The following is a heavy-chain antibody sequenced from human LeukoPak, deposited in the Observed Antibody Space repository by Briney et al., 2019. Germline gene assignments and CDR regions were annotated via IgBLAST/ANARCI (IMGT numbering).Heavy chain of an antibody. CDR1: GGYFSGYY. J-gene: IGHJ4*02. D-gene: IGHD2-15*01. CDR3: ASRPIVVVVAATDQPTKYYFDY. CDR2: INRSGST. Sequence: SETLSLTCAVSGGYFSGYYSSWIRQPPGKGLEWIGEINRSGSTNYNPSLMSRVTISVDKSKNQFSLKLSSVTAADTAVYYCASRPIVVVVAATDQPTKYYFDYWGQGTLVTVSS. V-gene: IGHV4-34*01.